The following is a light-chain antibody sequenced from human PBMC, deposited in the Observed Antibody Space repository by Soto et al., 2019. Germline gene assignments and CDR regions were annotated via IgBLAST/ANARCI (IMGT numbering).Light chain of an antibody. CDR1: SSDVGDYKY. V-gene: IGLV2-11*01. J-gene: IGLJ1*01. CDR2: DIS. CDR3: CSYAGSYSYV. Sequence: QSALTQPRSVSGSPGQSVTISCTGTSSDVGDYKYVSWYRQHPGKAPKLMIYDISERPSGVPDRFSGSKSGNTASLTISGLQAEDEADYYCCSYAGSYSYVFGPGTKLTVL.